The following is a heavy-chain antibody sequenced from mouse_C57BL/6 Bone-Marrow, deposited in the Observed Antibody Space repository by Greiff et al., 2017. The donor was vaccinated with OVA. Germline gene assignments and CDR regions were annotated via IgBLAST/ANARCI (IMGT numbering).Heavy chain of an antibody. CDR2: IHPNSGST. Sequence: QVQLQQPGAELVKPGASVKLSCKASGYTFTSYWMHWVKQRPGQGLEWIGMIHPNSGSTNYNEKFKSKATLTVDKSSSTAYMQLSSLTSEDSAVYYCARHSTITTVVATDYCDYWGQGTTLTVSA. CDR1: GYTFTSYW. V-gene: IGHV1-64*01. CDR3: ARHSTITTVVATDYCDY. J-gene: IGHJ2*01. D-gene: IGHD1-1*01.